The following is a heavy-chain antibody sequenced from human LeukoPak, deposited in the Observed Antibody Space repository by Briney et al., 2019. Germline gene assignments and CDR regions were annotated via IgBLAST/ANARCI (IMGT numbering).Heavy chain of an antibody. Sequence: GGSLRLSCAASGFTFSSYAMSWVRQAPGKGLEWVSAISGSGGSTYHADSVKGRFTISRDNSKNTLYLQMNSLRAEDTAVYYCAKGYCSGGSCYSFRSYDAFDIWGQGTMVTVSS. CDR2: ISGSGGST. J-gene: IGHJ3*02. CDR1: GFTFSSYA. D-gene: IGHD2-15*01. V-gene: IGHV3-23*01. CDR3: AKGYCSGGSCYSFRSYDAFDI.